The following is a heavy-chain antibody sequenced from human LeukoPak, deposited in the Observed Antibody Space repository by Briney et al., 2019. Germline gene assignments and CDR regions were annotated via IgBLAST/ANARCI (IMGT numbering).Heavy chain of an antibody. V-gene: IGHV3-74*01. CDR3: ARGQGGSYIGH. D-gene: IGHD3-16*01. CDR1: GFTFSSYG. CDR2: INSDGSST. Sequence: PGGSLRLSCAASGFTFSSYGMHWVRQAPGKGLVWVSRINSDGSSTSYADSVKGRFTISRDNAKNTLYLQMNSLRAEDTAVYYCARGQGGSYIGHWGQGTLVTVSS. J-gene: IGHJ4*02.